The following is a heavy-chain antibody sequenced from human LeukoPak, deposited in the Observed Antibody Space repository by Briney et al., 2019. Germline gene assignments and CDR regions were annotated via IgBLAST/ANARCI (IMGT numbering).Heavy chain of an antibody. CDR1: GDSISNYY. D-gene: IGHD3-10*01. V-gene: IGHV4-4*07. J-gene: IGHJ4*02. CDR3: ARVSLVRGAPDYYFDY. Sequence: KPSETLSLTCTVSGDSISNYYWSWIRQPAGKGLEWIERIYTSGSTNYNPSLKSRVTMSVDTSKNQFSLKLSSVTAADTAVYYCARVSLVRGAPDYYFDYWGQGTLVTVSS. CDR2: IYTSGST.